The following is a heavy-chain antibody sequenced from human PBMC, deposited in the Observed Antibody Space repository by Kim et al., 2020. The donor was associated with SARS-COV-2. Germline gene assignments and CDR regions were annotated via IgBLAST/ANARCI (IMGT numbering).Heavy chain of an antibody. CDR3: ARPTYGSGSYYHYGMDV. Sequence: GGSLRLSCAASGFTFSSYDMHWVRQAPGKGLEWVAVISYDGSNKYYADSVKGRFTISRDNSKNTLYLQMNSLRAEDTAVYYCARPTYGSGSYYHYGMDVWGQGTTVTVSS. CDR2: ISYDGSNK. D-gene: IGHD3-10*01. CDR1: GFTFSSYD. V-gene: IGHV3-30*04. J-gene: IGHJ6*02.